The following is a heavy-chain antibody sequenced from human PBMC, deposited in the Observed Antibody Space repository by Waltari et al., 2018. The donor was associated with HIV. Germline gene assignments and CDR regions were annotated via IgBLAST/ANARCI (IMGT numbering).Heavy chain of an antibody. CDR3: ANREGGWPG. J-gene: IGHJ4*02. D-gene: IGHD6-19*01. V-gene: IGHV3-23*01. Sequence: EVQLLASGGGLVQPGGSLRLSCAASGFHFSSYAMSGGRQAPGKGLEWVSAISGSGGSTYYADSVKGRFTISRDNSKNTLYLQMNSLRAEDTAVYYCANREGGWPGWGQGTLVTVSS. CDR1: GFHFSSYA. CDR2: ISGSGGST.